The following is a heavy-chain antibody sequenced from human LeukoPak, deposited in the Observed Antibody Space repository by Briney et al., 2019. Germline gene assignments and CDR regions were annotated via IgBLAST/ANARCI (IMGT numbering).Heavy chain of an antibody. CDR2: IYYNGSA. CDR1: GASITNYY. CDR3: APLASGMLGPTPFVDS. V-gene: IGHV4-59*01. Sequence: PSETLSLTCTVSGASITNYYWSWIRHPPGKGLEWIGYIYYNGSANYYPSLKSLVTISIDPSKGQFSLRLTSVTAADTALYYCAPLASGMLGPTPFVDSWDQGALVTVSS. D-gene: IGHD3-16*01. J-gene: IGHJ4*02.